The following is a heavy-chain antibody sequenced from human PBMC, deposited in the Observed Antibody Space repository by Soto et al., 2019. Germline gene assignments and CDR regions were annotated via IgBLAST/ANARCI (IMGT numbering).Heavy chain of an antibody. CDR3: ARGITLFGVVITGMGV. J-gene: IGHJ6*02. CDR1: GGSISGYF. V-gene: IGHV4-59*01. D-gene: IGHD3-3*01. Sequence: SETLSLTCPVSGGSISGYFWSWIRQPPGKGLEWIGFIYNTGSTNYNPSLKRRVSISLDTSKNQFSLKLSSVTAADTAVYYCARGITLFGVVITGMGVWGQETTVTVSS. CDR2: IYNTGST.